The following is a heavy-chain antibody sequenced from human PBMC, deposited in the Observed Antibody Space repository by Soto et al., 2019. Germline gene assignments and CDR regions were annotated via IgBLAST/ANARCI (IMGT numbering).Heavy chain of an antibody. CDR2: IYYSGST. J-gene: IGHJ5*02. D-gene: IGHD6-13*01. Sequence: PSETLSLTCTVSGGSISSYYWSWIRQPPGKGLEWIGYIYYSGSTNYNPSLKSRVTISVDTSKNQFSLKLSSVTAADTAVYYCARTVGSSWYHNWFDPWGQGTLVTVSS. CDR3: ARTVGSSWYHNWFDP. V-gene: IGHV4-59*01. CDR1: GGSISSYY.